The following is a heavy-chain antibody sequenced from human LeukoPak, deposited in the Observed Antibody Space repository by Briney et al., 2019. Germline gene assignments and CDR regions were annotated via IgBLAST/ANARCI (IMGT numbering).Heavy chain of an antibody. V-gene: IGHV3-11*01. CDR1: GFTFSDYY. Sequence: GGSLRLSCAASGFTFSDYYMSWIRQAPGKGLEWVSYISSRSGSSIYYADSVEGRFTISRDNAKNSLHLQTNSLSIFVRESGYRGQRGDGRCNGLDVWGQGTTVTVSS. CDR2: ISSRSGSSI. D-gene: IGHD5-12*01. J-gene: IGHJ6*02. CDR3: GQRGDGRCNGLDV.